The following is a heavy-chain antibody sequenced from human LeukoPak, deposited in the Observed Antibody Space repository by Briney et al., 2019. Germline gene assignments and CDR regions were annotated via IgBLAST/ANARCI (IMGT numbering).Heavy chain of an antibody. Sequence: ASVKVSCKASGYTFTTSNINWVPQAPGLGLEWRGWISGYNGNTKYAQKLQGGVTMTTDTATSTGYMELWSLKSDDTAVYYCARDPSKGTAAGTASYNWFDPWGQGTLVTVSS. D-gene: IGHD6-13*01. V-gene: IGHV1-18*01. CDR2: ISGYNGNT. CDR1: GYTFTTSN. CDR3: ARDPSKGTAAGTASYNWFDP. J-gene: IGHJ5*02.